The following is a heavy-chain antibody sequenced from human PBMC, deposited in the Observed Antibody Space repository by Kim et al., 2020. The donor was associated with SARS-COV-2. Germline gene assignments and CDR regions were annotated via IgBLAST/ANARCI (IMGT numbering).Heavy chain of an antibody. CDR2: ISYDGSNK. Sequence: GGSPRLSCAASGFTFSSYGMHWVRQAPGKGLEWVAVISYDGSNKYYADSVKGRFTISRDNSKNTLYLQMNSLRAEDTAVYYCAREGGRYYDSNPMGAYYGMDVWGQGTTVTVSS. CDR1: GFTFSSYG. CDR3: AREGGRYYDSNPMGAYYGMDV. D-gene: IGHD3-22*01. J-gene: IGHJ6*02. V-gene: IGHV3-33*05.